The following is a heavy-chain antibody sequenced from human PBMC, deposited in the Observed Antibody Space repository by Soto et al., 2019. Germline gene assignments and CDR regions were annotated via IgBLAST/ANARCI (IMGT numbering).Heavy chain of an antibody. CDR2: ISAYNGNT. CDR3: AREGQQLVLPHCYYYYGMDV. D-gene: IGHD6-13*01. J-gene: IGHJ6*02. V-gene: IGHV1-18*01. Sequence: QVQLVQSGAEVKKPGASVKVSCKASGYTFTSYGISWVRQAPGQGLEWMGWISAYNGNTNYAQKLQGRVTMTTDTSTSTAYMELRSLRSDDTAVYYCAREGQQLVLPHCYYYYGMDVWGQGTTVTVSS. CDR1: GYTFTSYG.